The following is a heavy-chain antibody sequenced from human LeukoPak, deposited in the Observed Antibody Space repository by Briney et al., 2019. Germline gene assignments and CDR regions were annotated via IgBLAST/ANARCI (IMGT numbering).Heavy chain of an antibody. CDR3: ASRGRGYSGYAPVFDYYYYYYMDV. CDR1: GYTFTSYY. J-gene: IGHJ6*03. Sequence: GASVKVSCKASGYTFTSYYMHWVRQAPGQGLEWMGIINPSGGSTSYAQKFQGRVTMTRDTSTSTVYMELSSLRSEDTAVYYCASRGRGYSGYAPVFDYYYYYYMDVWGKGTTVTVSS. V-gene: IGHV1-46*01. CDR2: INPSGGST. D-gene: IGHD5-12*01.